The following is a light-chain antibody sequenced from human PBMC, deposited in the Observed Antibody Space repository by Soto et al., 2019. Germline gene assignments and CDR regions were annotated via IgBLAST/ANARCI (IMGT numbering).Light chain of an antibody. J-gene: IGKJ1*01. CDR1: QSISSW. V-gene: IGKV1-5*01. Sequence: SASPLSGSMGATVTGTCRASQSISSWLTWYQQKPGKAPKLLIYAASALPRGVPSRFSGSGSGTKFTLTITSLQPEDFATYYCQQYDTIPGTFGPGTKVDI. CDR3: QQYDTIPGT. CDR2: AAS.